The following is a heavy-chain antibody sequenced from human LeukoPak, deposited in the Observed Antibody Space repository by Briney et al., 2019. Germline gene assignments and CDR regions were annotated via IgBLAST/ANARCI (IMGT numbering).Heavy chain of an antibody. CDR1: GGSFSGYY. D-gene: IGHD5-18*01. J-gene: IGHJ4*02. CDR3: ARDEQLWPFDY. Sequence: PSETLSLTCAVYGGSFSGYYWSWIRQPPGKGLEWIGEINHSGSTNYNPSLKSRVTISVDTSKNQFSLKLSSVTAADTAVYYCARDEQLWPFDYWGQGTLVTVSS. CDR2: INHSGST. V-gene: IGHV4-34*01.